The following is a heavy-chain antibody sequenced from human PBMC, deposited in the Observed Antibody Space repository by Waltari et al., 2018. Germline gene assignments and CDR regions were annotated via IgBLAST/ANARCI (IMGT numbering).Heavy chain of an antibody. CDR2: IYYSGST. J-gene: IGHJ4*02. V-gene: IGHV4-59*08. D-gene: IGHD4-4*01. CDR3: AEVTTSNY. CDR1: GGSISRYS. Sequence: QVQLQESGPGLVKPSETLSRTCTVSGGSISRYSWSWIRQPPGKGLEWIGYIYYSGSTNYNPSLKSRVTISVDTSKNQFSLKLSSVTAADTAVYYCAEVTTSNYWGQGTLVTVSS.